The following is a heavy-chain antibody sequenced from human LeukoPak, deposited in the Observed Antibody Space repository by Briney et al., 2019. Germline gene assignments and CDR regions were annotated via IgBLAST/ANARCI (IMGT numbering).Heavy chain of an antibody. Sequence: AGSLRLSCAASGLTFTNFQMNWVRQAPGKTLEWVSSIDSSGSTIYYGDSVKGRFTISRDNAKNSLDLQVDSLRAEDTAVYYCATGSLPGGFDHWGQGTLVTVSS. V-gene: IGHV3-48*03. J-gene: IGHJ4*02. CDR1: GLTFTNFQ. CDR2: IDSSGSTI. D-gene: IGHD1-14*01. CDR3: ATGSLPGGFDH.